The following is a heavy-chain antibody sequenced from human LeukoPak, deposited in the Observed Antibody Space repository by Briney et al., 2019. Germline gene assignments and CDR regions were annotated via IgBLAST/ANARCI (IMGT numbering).Heavy chain of an antibody. CDR3: ARTPDDFWSGYHPLYYGMDV. Sequence: GESLKISCKGSGYSFTSYWIGWVRQMPGKGLEWMGITYPGDSDTRYSPSFQGQVTISADKSISTAYLQWSSLKASDTAMYYCARTPDDFWSGYHPLYYGMDVWGQGTTVTVSS. D-gene: IGHD3-3*01. J-gene: IGHJ6*02. CDR2: TYPGDSDT. V-gene: IGHV5-51*01. CDR1: GYSFTSYW.